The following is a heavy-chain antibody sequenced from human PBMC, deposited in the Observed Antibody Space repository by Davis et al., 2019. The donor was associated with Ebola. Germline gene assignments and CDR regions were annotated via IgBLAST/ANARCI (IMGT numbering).Heavy chain of an antibody. CDR3: AGGCSSTSCYGVFDY. D-gene: IGHD2-2*01. CDR1: GGSFSGYY. J-gene: IGHJ4*02. V-gene: IGHV4-34*01. Sequence: MPSETLSLTCAVYGGSFSGYYWSWIRQPPGKGLEWIGEINHSGSTNYNPSLKSRVTISVDTSKNQFSLKLSSVTAADTAVYYCAGGCSSTSCYGVFDYWGQGTLVTVSS. CDR2: INHSGST.